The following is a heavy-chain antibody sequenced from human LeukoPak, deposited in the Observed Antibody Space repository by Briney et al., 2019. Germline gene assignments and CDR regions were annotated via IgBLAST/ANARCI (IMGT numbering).Heavy chain of an antibody. CDR1: GFTFDDYA. CDR3: AKGGYGSGSYSLTDY. V-gene: IGHV3-9*01. D-gene: IGHD3-10*01. CDR2: ISWNSGSI. Sequence: GGSLRLSCAASGFTFDDYAMHWVRQAPGKGLEWVSGISWNSGSIGDADSVKGRFTISRDNAKNSLYLQMNSLRAEDTALYYCAKGGYGSGSYSLTDYWGQGTLVTVSS. J-gene: IGHJ4*02.